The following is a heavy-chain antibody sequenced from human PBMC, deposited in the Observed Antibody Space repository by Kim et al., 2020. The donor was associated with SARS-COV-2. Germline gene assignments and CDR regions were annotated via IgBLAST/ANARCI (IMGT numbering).Heavy chain of an antibody. CDR3: ARGNYYDSSGYPRYFDY. V-gene: IGHV3-74*01. D-gene: IGHD3-22*01. J-gene: IGHJ4*02. CDR2: INSDGSST. Sequence: GGSLRLSCVASGFTFSSYLMHWVRQAPGKGLGWVSRINSDGSSTRYADSVKGRFTISSDNAKNTLDLQMNSLRAEDTAVYYCARGNYYDSSGYPRYFDYWGQGTLVALSS. CDR1: GFTFSSYL.